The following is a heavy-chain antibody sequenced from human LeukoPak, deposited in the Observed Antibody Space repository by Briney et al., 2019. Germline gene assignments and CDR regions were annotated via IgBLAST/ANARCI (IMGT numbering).Heavy chain of an antibody. J-gene: IGHJ3*02. D-gene: IGHD3-10*01. CDR2: ISGSGGST. Sequence: PGGSLRLSCAASGSTFSSYAMSWVRQAPGKGLEWVSAISGSGGSTYYADSVKGRFTISRDNSKNTLYLQMNSLRAEDTAVYYCAKVVRGVLLTGAFDIWGQGTMVTVSS. CDR1: GSTFSSYA. CDR3: AKVVRGVLLTGAFDI. V-gene: IGHV3-23*01.